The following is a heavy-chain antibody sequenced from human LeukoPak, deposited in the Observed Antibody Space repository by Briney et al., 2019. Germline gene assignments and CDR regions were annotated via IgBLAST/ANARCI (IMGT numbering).Heavy chain of an antibody. CDR1: GYTFTGYY. J-gene: IGHJ3*02. CDR2: ISAYNGNT. CDR3: ARDGFFGSGIVGAFDI. Sequence: GASVKVSCKASGYTFTGYYMHWVRQAPGQGLEWMGWISAYNGNTNYAQKFQGRVTMTTDTSTSTAYMELRSLRSDDTAVYYCARDGFFGSGIVGAFDIWGQGTMVTVSS. V-gene: IGHV1-18*04. D-gene: IGHD3-10*01.